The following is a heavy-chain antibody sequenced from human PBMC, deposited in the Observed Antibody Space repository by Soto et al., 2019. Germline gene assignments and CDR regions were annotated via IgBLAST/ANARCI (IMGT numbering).Heavy chain of an antibody. CDR3: ARESLGSGWYSAFDT. V-gene: IGHV3-21*01. D-gene: IGHD6-19*01. Sequence: GGSLRLSCAASGFTFSSYSMNWVRQAPGKGLEWVSSISSSSSYIYYADSVKGRFTISRDNAKNSLYLQMNSLRAEDTAVYYCARESLGSGWYSAFDTWGQGTMVTVSS. J-gene: IGHJ3*02. CDR2: ISSSSSYI. CDR1: GFTFSSYS.